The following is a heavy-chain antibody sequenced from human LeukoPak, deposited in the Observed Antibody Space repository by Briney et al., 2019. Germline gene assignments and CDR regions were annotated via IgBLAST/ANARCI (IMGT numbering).Heavy chain of an antibody. Sequence: WETLSLTCSVSGDSISNGHYYRGWIRQPPGKGLEWLATISSRGSTFYNPSLKSRVTISVHTSKNQTSLNLSSVTASDTSLYYCARLNPLEHLFSFYFDSWGQGILATVSS. CDR2: ISSRGST. J-gene: IGHJ4*02. D-gene: IGHD3-3*01. CDR1: GDSISNGHYY. CDR3: ARLNPLEHLFSFYFDS. V-gene: IGHV4-39*01.